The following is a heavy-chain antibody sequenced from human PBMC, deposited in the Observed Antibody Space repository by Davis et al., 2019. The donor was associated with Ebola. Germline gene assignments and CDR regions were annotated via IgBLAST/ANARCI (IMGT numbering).Heavy chain of an antibody. CDR1: GFTFSSYA. V-gene: IGHV3-30*04. Sequence: GESLKISCAASGFTFSSYAMHWVRQAPGKGLEWVAVISYDGSNKYYADSVKGRFTISRDNSKNTLYLQMNSLRAEDTAVYYCARAGYSYGYYFDYWGQGTLVTVS. D-gene: IGHD5-18*01. J-gene: IGHJ4*02. CDR3: ARAGYSYGYYFDY. CDR2: ISYDGSNK.